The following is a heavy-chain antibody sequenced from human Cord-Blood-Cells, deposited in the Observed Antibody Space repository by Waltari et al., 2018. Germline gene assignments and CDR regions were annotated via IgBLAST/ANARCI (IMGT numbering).Heavy chain of an antibody. CDR2: IYYSGST. D-gene: IGHD7-27*01. CDR3: ARHRTGDDAFDI. CDR1: GGSISSSSYY. V-gene: IGHV4-39*01. J-gene: IGHJ3*02. Sequence: QLQLQESGPGLVKPSETLSLTCNVSGGSISSSSYYWGWIRQPPGKGLEWIGSIYYSGSTYYNPSLKSRVTISVDTSKNQFSLKLSSVTAADTAVYYCARHRTGDDAFDIWGQGTMVTDSS.